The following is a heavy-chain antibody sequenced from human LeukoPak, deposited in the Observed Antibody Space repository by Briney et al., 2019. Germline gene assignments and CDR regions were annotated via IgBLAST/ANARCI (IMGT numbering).Heavy chain of an antibody. CDR3: AKDFGYYDSSGFDY. J-gene: IGHJ4*02. Sequence: GGSLRLSCAAAGFTFDDYAMHWVRQAPGKGLEWVSGISWNSGSIGYADSVKGRFTISRDNAKNSLYLQMNSLRAEDTALYYCAKDFGYYDSSGFDYWGQGTLVTVSS. D-gene: IGHD3-22*01. CDR1: GFTFDDYA. CDR2: ISWNSGSI. V-gene: IGHV3-9*01.